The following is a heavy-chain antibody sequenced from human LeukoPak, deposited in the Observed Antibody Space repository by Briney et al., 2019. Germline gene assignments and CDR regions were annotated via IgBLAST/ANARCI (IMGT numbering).Heavy chain of an antibody. CDR3: ARHRPPRGWLVFDY. D-gene: IGHD6-19*01. Sequence: SETLSLTCTVSGGSISSYYWSWIRQPPGKGLEWIGYIYYSGSTNYNPSLKSRVTISVDTSKNQFSLKLSPVTAADTAVYYCARHRPPRGWLVFDYWGQGTLVTVSS. J-gene: IGHJ4*02. CDR2: IYYSGST. V-gene: IGHV4-59*08. CDR1: GGSISSYY.